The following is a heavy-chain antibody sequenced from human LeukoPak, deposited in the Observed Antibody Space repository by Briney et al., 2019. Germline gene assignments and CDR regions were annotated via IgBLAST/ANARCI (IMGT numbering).Heavy chain of an antibody. D-gene: IGHD6-19*01. CDR1: GYSFTSYW. V-gene: IGHV5-51*01. CDR2: IYPGDSDT. J-gene: IGHJ6*02. Sequence: GESLKISCQGSGYSFTSYWIGWVRQMPGKSLEWMGIIYPGDSDTRYSPSFQGQVTISADKSISTAYLQWSSLKASDTAMYYCARLVGAVAGTRPYYCYVMYVWGQETTVTVSS. CDR3: ARLVGAVAGTRPYYCYVMYV.